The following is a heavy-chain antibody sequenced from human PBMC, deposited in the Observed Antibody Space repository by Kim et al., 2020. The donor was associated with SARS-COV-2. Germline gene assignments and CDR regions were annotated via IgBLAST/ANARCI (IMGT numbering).Heavy chain of an antibody. D-gene: IGHD5-18*01. V-gene: IGHV3-30*01. Sequence: PASVKGRFTISRDNSKNTLYLQMNSLRAEDTAVYYCARGSGYSYGYFDYWGQGTLVTVSS. J-gene: IGHJ4*02. CDR3: ARGSGYSYGYFDY.